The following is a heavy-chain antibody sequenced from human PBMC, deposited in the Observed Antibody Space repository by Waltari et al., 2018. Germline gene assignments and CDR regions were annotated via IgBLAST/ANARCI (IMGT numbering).Heavy chain of an antibody. CDR2: IKHDGTDK. J-gene: IGHJ4*02. V-gene: IGHV3-7*01. CDR1: GISFSQYG. D-gene: IGHD6-13*01. Sequence: EVLLVESGGDLVQPGGSLGLSCATSGISFSQYGVSWVRQRPGKGLEWVATIKHDGTDKYYVDSVKGRFTVSRDNAKSSLYLQMNSLRVEDTAIYYCARDQADGTIAYFEYWGQGTLVTVSS. CDR3: ARDQADGTIAYFEY.